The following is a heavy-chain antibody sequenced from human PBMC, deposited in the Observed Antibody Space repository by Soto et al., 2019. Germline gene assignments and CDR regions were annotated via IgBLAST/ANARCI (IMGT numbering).Heavy chain of an antibody. D-gene: IGHD3-22*01. CDR2: ISSSGSTI. CDR3: ARVGSYYDDSSGSRREEALDV. V-gene: IGHV3-11*01. Sequence: GGSLRLSCAASGFTFSDYYMSWIRQAPGKGLEWVSYISSSGSTIYYADSVKGRFTISRDNAKNSLYLQMNSLRAEDTAVYYCARVGSYYDDSSGSRREEALDVWGQGTTVTVSS. CDR1: GFTFSDYY. J-gene: IGHJ6*02.